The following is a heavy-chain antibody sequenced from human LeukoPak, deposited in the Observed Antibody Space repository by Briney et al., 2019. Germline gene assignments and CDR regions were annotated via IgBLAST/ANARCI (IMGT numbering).Heavy chain of an antibody. D-gene: IGHD2-2*01. CDR3: ARDLFASTTRGAFDI. CDR1: GYAFTSYG. J-gene: IGHJ3*02. Sequence: ASVKVSCKASGYAFTSYGISWVRQAPGQGLEWMGWISAYNGNTNYAQKLQGRVTMTTDTSTSTAYMELRSLRSDDTAVYYCARDLFASTTRGAFDIWGQGTMVTASS. CDR2: ISAYNGNT. V-gene: IGHV1-18*01.